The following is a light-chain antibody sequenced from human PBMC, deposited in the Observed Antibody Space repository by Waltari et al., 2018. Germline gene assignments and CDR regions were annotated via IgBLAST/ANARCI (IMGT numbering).Light chain of an antibody. CDR2: DVS. V-gene: IGLV2-23*02. Sequence: QSALTQPASVSGSPGPAVPISCTGSSRGFGRYDFFSWYQQHPGNAPKLIICDVSKRPSGVSDRFSGSKSGDTASLTISGLQFEDEADYYCCSYAGNYIWVFGGGTRLTVL. CDR3: CSYAGNYIWV. CDR1: SRGFGRYDF. J-gene: IGLJ3*02.